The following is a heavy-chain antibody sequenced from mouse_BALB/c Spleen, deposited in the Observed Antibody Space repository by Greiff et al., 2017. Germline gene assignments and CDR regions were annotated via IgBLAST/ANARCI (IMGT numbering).Heavy chain of an antibody. Sequence: VQLQQSGAELVKPGASVKLSCKASGYTFTSYYMYWVKQRPGQGLEWIGEINPSNGGTNFNEKFKSKATLTVDKSSSTAYMQLSSLTSEDSAVYYCTRPYGSSRAWFAYWGQGTLVTVSA. D-gene: IGHD1-1*01. CDR1: GYTFTSYY. J-gene: IGHJ3*01. V-gene: IGHV1S81*02. CDR3: TRPYGSSRAWFAY. CDR2: INPSNGGT.